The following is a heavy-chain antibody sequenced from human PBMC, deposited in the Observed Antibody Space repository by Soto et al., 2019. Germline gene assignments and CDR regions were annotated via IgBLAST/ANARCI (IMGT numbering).Heavy chain of an antibody. J-gene: IGHJ4*02. V-gene: IGHV3-7*01. CDR3: ASQESNGHCRY. D-gene: IGHD2-21*01. CDR2: IKQDGSQK. CDR1: GFTFSSPW. Sequence: EVHLVESGGGLVQPGGSLRLSCATSGFTFSSPWMTWVRQAPGKGLEWVANIKQDGSQKYYADSVRGRFTISRYYAKNSLYLQMNSLRAEDTAVYYCASQESNGHCRYWGQGTLVTVSS.